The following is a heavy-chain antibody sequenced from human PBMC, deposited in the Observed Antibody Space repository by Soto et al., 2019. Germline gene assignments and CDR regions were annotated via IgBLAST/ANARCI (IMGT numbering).Heavy chain of an antibody. CDR3: ATVASGDYYFDY. V-gene: IGHV3-30*03. D-gene: IGHD2-21*02. CDR1: GFTFSSYG. J-gene: IGHJ4*02. Sequence: QVQLVESGGGVVQPGRSLRLSCAASGFTFSSYGMHWVRQAPGKGLEWVAVISYDGSNKYYADSVKGRFTISRDNSKNTLYLQMNSLRAEDTGVYYCATVASGDYYFDYWGQGTLVTLSP. CDR2: ISYDGSNK.